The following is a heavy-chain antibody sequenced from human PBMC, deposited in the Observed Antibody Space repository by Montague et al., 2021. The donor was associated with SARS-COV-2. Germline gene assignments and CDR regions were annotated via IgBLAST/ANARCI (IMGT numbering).Heavy chain of an antibody. J-gene: IGHJ5*02. CDR1: GFTLSSYA. CDR3: ARDGGGWFDP. D-gene: IGHD2-15*01. CDR2: ISYDGSNK. V-gene: IGHV3-30*04. Sequence: SLRLSCAASGFTLSSYALHWVRQAPGKGLEWVAVISYDGSNKYYSDSVKGRFTISRDNSKNTLYLQMNSLRAEDTAVYYCARDGGGWFDPWGQGTLVTVSS.